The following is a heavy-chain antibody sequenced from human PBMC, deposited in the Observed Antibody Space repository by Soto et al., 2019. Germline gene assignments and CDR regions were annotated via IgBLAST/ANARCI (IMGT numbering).Heavy chain of an antibody. J-gene: IGHJ6*02. V-gene: IGHV1-8*01. D-gene: IGHD2-2*01. CDR1: GYTFTSYD. CDR2: MNPNSGNT. Sequence: ASVKVSCKASGYTFTSYDINWVRQATGQGLEWMGWMNPNSGNTGYAQKFQGRVTMTRNTSISTAYMELSSLRSEDTAVYYCARAQHLGYCSSTGCLPRYYYYGMDVWGQGTTVTVSS. CDR3: ARAQHLGYCSSTGCLPRYYYYGMDV.